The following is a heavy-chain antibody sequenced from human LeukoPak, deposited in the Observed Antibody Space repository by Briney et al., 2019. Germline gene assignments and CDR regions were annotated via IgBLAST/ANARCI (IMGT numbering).Heavy chain of an antibody. CDR1: GGSLSSGSDY. V-gene: IGHV4-61*02. CDR2: IYASGST. Sequence: SQTLSLTCTVSGGSLSSGSDYWSWIRQSAGKGLGWIGRIYASGSTNYNPSLKSRVTISVDTSKNQFSLKLSSVTAADTAVYYCARQKRRYFGSGLFDYWGQGTLVTVSS. CDR3: ARQKRRYFGSGLFDY. D-gene: IGHD3-9*01. J-gene: IGHJ4*02.